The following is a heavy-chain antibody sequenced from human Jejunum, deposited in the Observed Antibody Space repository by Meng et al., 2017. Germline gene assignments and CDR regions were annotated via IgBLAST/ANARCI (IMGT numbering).Heavy chain of an antibody. CDR3: ARGWKYAWFN. J-gene: IGHJ4*02. CDR1: GGFSSIYW. CDR2: MHQSGSS. D-gene: IGHD1-7*01. Sequence: QVQRQGSGPGLVRPSGALSLPCAVSGGFSSIYWWSWLRQPPGKGLEWIGEMHQSGSSNYNPSLKSRLTMSVDESKNHFSLKLNSVTAADTAVYYCARGWKYAWFNWGQGTLVTVSS. V-gene: IGHV4-4*02.